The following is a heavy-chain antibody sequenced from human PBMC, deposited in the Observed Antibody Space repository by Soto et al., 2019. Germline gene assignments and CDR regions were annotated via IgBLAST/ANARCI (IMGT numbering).Heavy chain of an antibody. CDR2: INAGNGNT. V-gene: IGHV1-3*01. CDR1: GYTFTSYA. D-gene: IGHD2-21*02. CDR3: ARGFSGSDADWFAP. J-gene: IGHJ5*02. Sequence: QVQLVQSGAEVKKPGASVKVCCKASGYTFTSYAMHWVRQAPGQRLEWMGWINAGNGNTKYSQKFQGRVTITRDTSASTAYMELSSLRSEDTAVYYCARGFSGSDADWFAPWGQGTLVTVSS.